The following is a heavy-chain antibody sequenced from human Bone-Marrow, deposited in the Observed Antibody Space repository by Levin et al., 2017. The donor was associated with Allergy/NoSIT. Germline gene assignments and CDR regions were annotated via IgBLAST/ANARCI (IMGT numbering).Heavy chain of an antibody. V-gene: IGHV3-48*03. CDR3: ARDSGYCSGGSCYSGIDY. D-gene: IGHD2-15*01. J-gene: IGHJ4*02. CDR2: ISSSGSTI. CDR1: GFTFSSYE. Sequence: GGSLRLSCAASGFTFSSYEMNWVRQAPGKGLEWVSYISSSGSTIYYADSVKGRFTISRDNAKNSLYLQMNSLRAEDTAVYYCARDSGYCSGGSCYSGIDYWGQGTLVTVSS.